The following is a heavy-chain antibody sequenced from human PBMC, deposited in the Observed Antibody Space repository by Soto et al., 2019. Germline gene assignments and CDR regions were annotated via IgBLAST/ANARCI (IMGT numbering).Heavy chain of an antibody. CDR3: AIVRGETWFDP. CDR2: IIPILGIA. J-gene: IGHJ5*02. Sequence: QVQLVQSGAEVKKPGSSVKVSCKASGGTFSSYTISWVRQAPGQGLEWMGRIIPILGIANYAQKFQGRVTITADKSTSTSYMELSSLRSEDTAVYYCAIVRGETWFDPWGQGTLVTVSS. CDR1: GGTFSSYT. D-gene: IGHD3-10*01. V-gene: IGHV1-69*02.